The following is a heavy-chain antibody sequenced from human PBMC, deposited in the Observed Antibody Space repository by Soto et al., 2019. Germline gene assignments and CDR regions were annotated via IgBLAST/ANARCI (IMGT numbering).Heavy chain of an antibody. CDR2: IDPSDSYI. CDR1: GYSFSNYW. V-gene: IGHV5-10-1*01. CDR3: ASLMVRYYYRCMDF. Sequence: GEYLKVSCKGSGYSFSNYWISWVRQMPGKGLEWMGRIDPSDSYINYSPSFQGHVTISADQSISTAYLQWSSLKASDTAMYYCASLMVRYYYRCMDFWDTGTTGTVS. D-gene: IGHD2-8*01. J-gene: IGHJ6*04.